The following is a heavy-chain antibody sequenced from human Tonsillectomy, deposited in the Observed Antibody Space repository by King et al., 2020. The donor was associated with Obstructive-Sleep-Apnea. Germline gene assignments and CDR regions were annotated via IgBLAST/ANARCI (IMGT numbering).Heavy chain of an antibody. CDR1: GFTVSSNY. CDR2: IYSGGST. D-gene: IGHD4-11*01. V-gene: IGHV3-66*01. Sequence: VQLVESGGGLVQPGGSLRLSCAASGFTVSSNYMSWVRQAPGKGLEWVSVIYSGGSTYYADSVKGRFTISRDNSKNTLYLQMNSLRAEDTAVYYCARDYSNYGYYYYGMDVWGQGTTVTVSS. CDR3: ARDYSNYGYYYYGMDV. J-gene: IGHJ6*02.